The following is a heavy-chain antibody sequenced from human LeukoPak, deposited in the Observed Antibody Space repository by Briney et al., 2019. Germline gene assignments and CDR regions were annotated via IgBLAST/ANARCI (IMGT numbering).Heavy chain of an antibody. V-gene: IGHV3-23*01. Sequence: GGSLTLSCAAYGFTVSSYAMSWDRQAPGKGREWVSAISGSGGSTYYADSVKGRFTISRDNSKNTLYLQMNSLRAEDTAVYYCARDFVDAFDIWGQGTMVTVSS. J-gene: IGHJ3*02. D-gene: IGHD3-3*01. CDR2: ISGSGGST. CDR1: GFTVSSYA. CDR3: ARDFVDAFDI.